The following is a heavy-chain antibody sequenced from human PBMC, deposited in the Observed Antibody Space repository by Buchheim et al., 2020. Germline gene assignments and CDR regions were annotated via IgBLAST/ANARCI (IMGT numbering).Heavy chain of an antibody. CDR2: INHSGST. CDR3: ARGSRGDFWSGYYAFDI. Sequence: QVQLQQWGAGLLKPSETLSLTCAVYGGSFSGYYWSWIRQPPGKGLEWIGEINHSGSTNYNPSLKSRVTISVDTSKNQFSLKLSSVTAADTAVYYCARGSRGDFWSGYYAFDIWGQGT. CDR1: GGSFSGYY. J-gene: IGHJ3*02. D-gene: IGHD3-3*01. V-gene: IGHV4-34*01.